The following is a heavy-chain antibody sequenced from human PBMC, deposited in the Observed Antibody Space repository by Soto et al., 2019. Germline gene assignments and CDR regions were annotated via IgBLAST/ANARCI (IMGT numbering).Heavy chain of an antibody. Sequence: ASVKVSCKASGGTLSSYAISWVRQAPGQGLEWMGGIIPIFGTANYAQKFQGRVTITADESTSTAYMELSSLRSEDTAVYYCARGSESTTQRQYYYGMDVWGQGTTVTVSS. CDR1: GGTLSSYA. V-gene: IGHV1-69*13. D-gene: IGHD2-15*01. J-gene: IGHJ6*02. CDR3: ARGSESTTQRQYYYGMDV. CDR2: IIPIFGTA.